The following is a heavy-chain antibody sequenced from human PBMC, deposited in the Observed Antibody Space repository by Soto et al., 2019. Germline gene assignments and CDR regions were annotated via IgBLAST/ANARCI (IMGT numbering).Heavy chain of an antibody. Sequence: SQTLSLTCAISGDSVSSNSAAWNWIRQSPSRGLEWLGRTYYRSKWYNDYAVSVKSRITINPDTSKNQFSLQLNSVTPEDTAVYYCARESHFYYDSSGYVTDLDYWGQGTLVTVSS. V-gene: IGHV6-1*01. CDR2: TYYRSKWYN. CDR1: GDSVSSNSAA. D-gene: IGHD3-22*01. J-gene: IGHJ4*02. CDR3: ARESHFYYDSSGYVTDLDY.